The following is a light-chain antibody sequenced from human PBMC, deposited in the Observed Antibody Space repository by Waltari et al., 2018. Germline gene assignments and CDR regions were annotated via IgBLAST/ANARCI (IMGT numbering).Light chain of an antibody. CDR3: SSQSSNDVVL. V-gene: IGLV2-14*01. Sequence: QSALTQPASVSGSPGQSVTIFCAGTSNDVRGYHSVSWYQEHPGQAPGVIIYDVSDRPSGVSDRFSGSKSGNTASLTISGLQAEDEADYYCSSQSSNDVVLFGGGTKLTVL. CDR1: SNDVRGYHS. J-gene: IGLJ2*01. CDR2: DVS.